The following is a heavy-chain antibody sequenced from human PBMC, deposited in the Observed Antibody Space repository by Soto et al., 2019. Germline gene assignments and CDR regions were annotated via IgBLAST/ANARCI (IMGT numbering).Heavy chain of an antibody. V-gene: IGHV1-18*01. CDR3: ARDGQDAFDI. CDR2: ISVYNGNT. Sequence: ASVKVSCKASGYTFPNYDISWVRQAPGQGLEWLGWISVYNGNTKYAQKLQGRVTLTTDTSTTTAHMEVRNLRSDDTDVYYCARDGQDAFDIWGQGTTVTVSS. J-gene: IGHJ3*02. CDR1: GYTFPNYD.